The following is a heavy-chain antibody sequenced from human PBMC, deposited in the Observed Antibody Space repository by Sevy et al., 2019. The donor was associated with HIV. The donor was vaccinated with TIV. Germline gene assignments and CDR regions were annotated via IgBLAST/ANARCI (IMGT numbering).Heavy chain of an antibody. V-gene: IGHV3-23*01. J-gene: IGHJ4*02. CDR3: AKTRQRLPVHPLYFDY. Sequence: GGSLRLSCGVSGFALRSYTMNWVRQAPGKGLEWVASISATGGSTYYADSVKGRFTISRDVSKSTLYLEMNSLTAEDTAMFYCAKTRQRLPVHPLYFDYWGQGALVTVSS. D-gene: IGHD6-19*01. CDR2: ISATGGST. CDR1: GFALRSYT.